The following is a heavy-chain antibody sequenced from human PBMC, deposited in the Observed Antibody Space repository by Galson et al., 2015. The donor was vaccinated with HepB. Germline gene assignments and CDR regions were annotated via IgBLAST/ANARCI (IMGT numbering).Heavy chain of an antibody. Sequence: SLRLSCAASGFTFSSYGMHWVRQAPGKGLEWVAVISYDGSNKYYADSVKGRFTISRDNSKNTLYLQMNSLRAEDTAVYYCAKEQGILTGLYYYYGMDVWGQGTTVTVSS. D-gene: IGHD3-9*01. CDR1: GFTFSSYG. V-gene: IGHV3-30*18. CDR2: ISYDGSNK. J-gene: IGHJ6*02. CDR3: AKEQGILTGLYYYYGMDV.